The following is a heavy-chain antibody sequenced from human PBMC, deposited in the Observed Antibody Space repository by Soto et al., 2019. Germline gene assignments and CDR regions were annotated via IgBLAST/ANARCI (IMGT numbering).Heavy chain of an antibody. J-gene: IGHJ6*02. CDR1: GFTFSSYA. D-gene: IGHD6-13*01. CDR3: AKDCRVFYYYYYYGMDV. CDR2: ISGSGGST. V-gene: IGHV3-23*01. Sequence: GGSLRLSCAASGFTFSSYAMSWVRQAPGKGLEWVSAISGSGGSTYYADSVKGRFTISRDNSKNTLYLQMNSLRAEDTAVYYCAKDCRVFYYYYYYGMDVWGQGTTVTVSS.